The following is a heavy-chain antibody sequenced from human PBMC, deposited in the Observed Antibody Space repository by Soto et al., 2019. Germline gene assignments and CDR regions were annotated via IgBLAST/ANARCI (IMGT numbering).Heavy chain of an antibody. Sequence: SETLSLTCTVSGGSISSYYWSWIRQPPGKGLEWIGYFYYSGSTNYNPSLKSRVTISVDTSKNQFSLKLSSVTAADTAVYYCARVWGGAFDIWGQGTMVTVSS. D-gene: IGHD3-10*01. CDR2: FYYSGST. CDR3: ARVWGGAFDI. V-gene: IGHV4-59*01. J-gene: IGHJ3*02. CDR1: GGSISSYY.